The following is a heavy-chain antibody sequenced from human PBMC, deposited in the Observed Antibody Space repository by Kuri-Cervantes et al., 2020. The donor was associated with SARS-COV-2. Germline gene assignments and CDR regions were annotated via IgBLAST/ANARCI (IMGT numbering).Heavy chain of an antibody. Sequence: GSLRLSCTVSGGSISSSSYYWGWIRQPPGKGLESIGSIYYSGSTNYNPSLKSRVTISVDTSKNQFSLKLSSVTAADTAVYYCASVKYIDYYYYMDVWGKGTTVTVSS. CDR3: ASVKYIDYYYYMDV. CDR2: IYYSGST. CDR1: GGSISSSSYY. V-gene: IGHV4-39*07. J-gene: IGHJ6*03. D-gene: IGHD2-15*01.